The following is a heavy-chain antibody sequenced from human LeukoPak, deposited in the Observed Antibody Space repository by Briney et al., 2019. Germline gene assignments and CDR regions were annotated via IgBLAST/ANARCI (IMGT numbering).Heavy chain of an antibody. D-gene: IGHD3-10*01. CDR1: GFTFSTYG. J-gene: IGHJ4*02. CDR2: IRYNGNDQ. Sequence: PGGSLKLSCAASGFTFSTYGMQWVRQAPGKGLEWVAFIRYNGNDQYYADSVKGRFTISRDNSNNVVSLQMNSLRAEDTAVYYCAKEVGVYGSGSYYIVKYYFDYWGQGTLVTVSS. V-gene: IGHV3-30*02. CDR3: AKEVGVYGSGSYYIVKYYFDY.